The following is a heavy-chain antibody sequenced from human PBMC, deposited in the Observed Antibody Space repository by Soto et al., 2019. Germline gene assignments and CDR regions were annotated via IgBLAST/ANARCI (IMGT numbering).Heavy chain of an antibody. J-gene: IGHJ6*02. Sequence: GESLKISCKGSGYSFTSYWIGWVRQMPGKGLEWMGIIYPGDSDTRYSPSFQGQVTISADKSISTAYLQWSSLKASDTAMYYCARQLAAAGTHDYYYYGMDVWGQGTTVTVSS. CDR2: IYPGDSDT. CDR1: GYSFTSYW. V-gene: IGHV5-51*01. D-gene: IGHD6-13*01. CDR3: ARQLAAAGTHDYYYYGMDV.